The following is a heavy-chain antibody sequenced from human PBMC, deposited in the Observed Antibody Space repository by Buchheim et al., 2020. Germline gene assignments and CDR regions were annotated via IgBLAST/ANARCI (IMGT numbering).Heavy chain of an antibody. J-gene: IGHJ4*02. V-gene: IGHV4-4*02. CDR1: GGSISSSNW. D-gene: IGHD6-13*01. CDR2: IYHSGST. CDR3: ARGHRGFLWVSSWYPFFDY. Sequence: QVQLQESGPGLVKPSGTLSLTCAVSGGSISSSNWWSWVRQPPGKGLEWIGEIYHSGSTNYNPSLKSRVTLSVDTSKNQFSLKLSSVTAADTAVYYCARGHRGFLWVSSWYPFFDYWGQGTL.